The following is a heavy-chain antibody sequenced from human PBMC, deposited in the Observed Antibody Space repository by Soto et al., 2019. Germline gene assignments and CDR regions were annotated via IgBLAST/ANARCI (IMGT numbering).Heavy chain of an antibody. CDR2: IIPIFGTA. J-gene: IGHJ6*02. V-gene: IGHV1-69*06. D-gene: IGHD2-15*01. CDR1: GGTFSSYA. CDR3: ASPSSGDCSGGSCYSELRYYGMDV. Sequence: ASVKVSCKASGGTFSSYAISWVRQAPGQGLEWMGGIIPIFGTANYAQKFQGRVTITADKSTSTAYMELSSLRSEDTAVYYCASPSSGDCSGGSCYSELRYYGMDVWGQGTTVTVSS.